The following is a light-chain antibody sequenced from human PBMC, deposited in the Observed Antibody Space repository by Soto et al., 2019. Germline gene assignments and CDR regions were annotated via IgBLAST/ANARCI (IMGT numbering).Light chain of an antibody. CDR3: SSYTSSSTL. Sequence: QSVLTQPASVSGSPGQSITISCAGTSSDVGSYNYVSRYQQHPGKAPKLMIYEVSNRPSGVSSRFSGSKSGNTASLTISGLQAEDEADYFCSSYTSSSTLFGTGTKGTVL. J-gene: IGLJ1*01. V-gene: IGLV2-14*01. CDR1: SSDVGSYNY. CDR2: EVS.